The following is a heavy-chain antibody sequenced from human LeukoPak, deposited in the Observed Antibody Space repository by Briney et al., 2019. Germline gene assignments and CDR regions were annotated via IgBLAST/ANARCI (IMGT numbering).Heavy chain of an antibody. J-gene: IGHJ4*02. D-gene: IGHD1-26*01. CDR1: GFTFSSYW. CDR3: AKDLHLRWELYGGSDY. Sequence: PGGSLRLSCAASGFTFSSYWMSWVRQAPGKGLEWVANIKQDGSEKYYVDSVKGRFTISRDNAKNSLYLQMNSLRAEDTALYYCAKDLHLRWELYGGSDYWGQGTLVTVSS. CDR2: IKQDGSEK. V-gene: IGHV3-7*03.